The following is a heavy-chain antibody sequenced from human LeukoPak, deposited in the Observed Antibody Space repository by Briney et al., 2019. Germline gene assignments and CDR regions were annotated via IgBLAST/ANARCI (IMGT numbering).Heavy chain of an antibody. J-gene: IGHJ4*02. CDR1: GGSVSSGSYY. D-gene: IGHD1-1*01. V-gene: IGHV4-61*02. Sequence: PSETLSLTCTVSGGSVSSGSYYWSWIRQPAGKGLEWIGRIYISGSTNYNPSLKSRVTMSVDTSKNQFSLKLSSVTAADTAVYYCARDRGTWNDDGFDYWGQGTLVTVSS. CDR2: IYISGST. CDR3: ARDRGTWNDDGFDY.